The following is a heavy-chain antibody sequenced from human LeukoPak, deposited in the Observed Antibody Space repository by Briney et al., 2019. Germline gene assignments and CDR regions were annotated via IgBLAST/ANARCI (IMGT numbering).Heavy chain of an antibody. CDR1: AGSISSRSYF. CDR2: IYYSGNT. V-gene: IGHV4-39*01. CDR3: ARGPDYCGGYCSDSFDS. Sequence: SETLSLTCSVSAGSISSRSYFWGWIRQPPGKGLEWIGSIYYSGNTFYNPSLKSRVSISVDTSKKQFSLKLSSVTAADTAVYYCARGPDYCGGYCSDSFDSWGQGTLVTVSS. J-gene: IGHJ4*02. D-gene: IGHD2-21*02.